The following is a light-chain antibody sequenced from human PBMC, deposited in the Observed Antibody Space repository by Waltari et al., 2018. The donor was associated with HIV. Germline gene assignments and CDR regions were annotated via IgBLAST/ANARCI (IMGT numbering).Light chain of an antibody. Sequence: QSALTQPASVSGSPGQSITISCTGTSSDVGGYNYVSWYQQHPGKAPNLMIYEVSNRPSGVSDRFSGSKSGNTASLTISGLQAEDEADYYCSSYTSSSTRLFGGGTKLTVL. CDR2: EVS. J-gene: IGLJ2*01. CDR3: SSYTSSSTRL. CDR1: SSDVGGYNY. V-gene: IGLV2-14*01.